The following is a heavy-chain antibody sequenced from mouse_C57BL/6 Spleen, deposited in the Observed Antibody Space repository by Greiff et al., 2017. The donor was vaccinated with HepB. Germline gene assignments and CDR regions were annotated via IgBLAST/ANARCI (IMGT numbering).Heavy chain of an antibody. CDR3: ASVYYGYDAWFAY. CDR1: GFSLTSYG. J-gene: IGHJ3*01. Sequence: QVQLKQSGPGLVQPSQSLSITCTVSGFSLTSYGVHWVRQSPGKGLEWLGVIWSGGSTDYNAAFISRLSIRKDNSKSQVFFKMNSLQADDTAIYYCASVYYGYDAWFAYWGQGTLVTVSA. V-gene: IGHV2-2*01. CDR2: IWSGGST. D-gene: IGHD2-2*01.